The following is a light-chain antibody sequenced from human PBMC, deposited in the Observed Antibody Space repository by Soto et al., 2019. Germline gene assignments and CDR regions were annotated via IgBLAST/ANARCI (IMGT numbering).Light chain of an antibody. J-gene: IGKJ1*01. V-gene: IGKV3-20*01. CDR3: QQYGSSPPTWT. CDR1: QSVSSSY. CDR2: GAS. Sequence: EIVLTQSPGTLSLSPGERATLSCSASQSVSSSYLAWYQQKPGQAPRLLIYGASSRATGIPDRFSGSGSGTDFTRTISRLEPEDFAVYYCQQYGSSPPTWTFGKGTKVEIK.